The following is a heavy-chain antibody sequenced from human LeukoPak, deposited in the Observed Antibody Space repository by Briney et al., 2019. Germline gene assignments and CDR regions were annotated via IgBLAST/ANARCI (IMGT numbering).Heavy chain of an antibody. D-gene: IGHD2-2*01. CDR2: ISAYNGNT. J-gene: IGHJ5*02. Sequence: ASVKVSCTASGYTFTSYGISWVRQAPGQGLEWMGWISAYNGNTNYAQKLQGRVTMTTDTSTSTAYMELRSLRSDDTAVYYCARGYCSSTSCYVRGQDWFDPWGQGTLVTVSS. CDR1: GYTFTSYG. V-gene: IGHV1-18*01. CDR3: ARGYCSSTSCYVRGQDWFDP.